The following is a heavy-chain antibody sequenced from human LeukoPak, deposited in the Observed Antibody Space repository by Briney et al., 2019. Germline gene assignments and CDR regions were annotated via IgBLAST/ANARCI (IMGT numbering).Heavy chain of an antibody. J-gene: IGHJ4*02. Sequence: PETPSLTCTVSGGSVSSGSYYWSWIRQPPGKGLEWIGYIYYSGSTNYNPSLKSRVTISVDTSKNQFSLKLSSVTAADTAVYYCARGHRSPLRYFDWWGQGTLVTVSS. V-gene: IGHV4-61*01. CDR3: ARGHRSPLRYFDW. CDR1: GGSVSSGSYY. D-gene: IGHD3-9*01. CDR2: IYYSGST.